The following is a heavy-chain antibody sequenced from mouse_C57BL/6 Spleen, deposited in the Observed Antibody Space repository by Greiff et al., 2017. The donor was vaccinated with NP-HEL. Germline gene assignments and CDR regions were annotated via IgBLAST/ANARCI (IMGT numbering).Heavy chain of an antibody. J-gene: IGHJ4*01. D-gene: IGHD1-1*01. Sequence: EVHLVESGGGLVKPGGSLKLSCAASGFTFSDYGMHWVRQAPEKGLEWVAYISSGSSTIYYADTVKGRFTISRDNAKNTLFLQMTSLRSEDTAMYYCASFRTGAMDYWGQGTSVTVSS. V-gene: IGHV5-17*01. CDR1: GFTFSDYG. CDR3: ASFRTGAMDY. CDR2: ISSGSSTI.